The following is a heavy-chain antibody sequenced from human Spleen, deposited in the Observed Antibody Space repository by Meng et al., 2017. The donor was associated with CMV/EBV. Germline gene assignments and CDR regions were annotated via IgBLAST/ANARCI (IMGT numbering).Heavy chain of an antibody. CDR2: IKQDGSEK. Sequence: GGSLRLSCTVSGGSISSYYWSWVRQAPGKGLEWVANIKQDGSEKYYVDSVKGRFTISRDNAKNSLYLQMNSLRAEDTAVYYCARDPIRRGLDYWGQGTLVTVSS. J-gene: IGHJ4*02. CDR3: ARDPIRRGLDY. V-gene: IGHV3-7*01. D-gene: IGHD3-10*01. CDR1: GGSISSYY.